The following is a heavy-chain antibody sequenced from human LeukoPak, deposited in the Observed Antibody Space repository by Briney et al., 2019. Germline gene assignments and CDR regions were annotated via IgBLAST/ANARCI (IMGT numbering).Heavy chain of an antibody. CDR3: AKPTRGSGSFLIDY. J-gene: IGHJ4*02. Sequence: GGSLRLSCAASGFTFSSSAMSWVRQAPGKGLEWVSGISGSGGNTYYADSVKGRFTISRDNSKNTLYLQMNSLRAEDTAVYYCAKPTRGSGSFLIDYWGQGTLVTVSS. CDR2: ISGSGGNT. CDR1: GFTFSSSA. D-gene: IGHD1-26*01. V-gene: IGHV3-23*01.